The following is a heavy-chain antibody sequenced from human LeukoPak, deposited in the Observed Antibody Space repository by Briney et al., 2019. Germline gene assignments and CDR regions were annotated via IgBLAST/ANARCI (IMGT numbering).Heavy chain of an antibody. V-gene: IGHV1-2*02. Sequence: ASVKVSCKASGYTFTGYYTHWVRQAPGQGLEWMGWINPNSGGTNYAQKFQGRVTMTRDTSISTAYMELSRLRSDDTAVYYCARVGVVGNLFDYWGQGTLVTVSS. CDR3: ARVGVVGNLFDY. D-gene: IGHD1-26*01. J-gene: IGHJ4*02. CDR1: GYTFTGYY. CDR2: INPNSGGT.